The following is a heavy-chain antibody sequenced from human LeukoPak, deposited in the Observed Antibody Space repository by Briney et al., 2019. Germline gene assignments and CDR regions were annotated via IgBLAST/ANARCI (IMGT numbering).Heavy chain of an antibody. D-gene: IGHD5-12*01. J-gene: IGHJ4*02. CDR1: GYTFTGYY. CDR3: ARVTDIFVPYGDY. Sequence: ASVKVSCKASGYTFTGYYMHWVRQAPGQGLEWMGWINPNSGGTNYAQKFQGRVTMTRDTSISTAYMELSRLRSDDTAAYYCARVTDIFVPYGDYWGQGTLVTVSS. CDR2: INPNSGGT. V-gene: IGHV1-2*02.